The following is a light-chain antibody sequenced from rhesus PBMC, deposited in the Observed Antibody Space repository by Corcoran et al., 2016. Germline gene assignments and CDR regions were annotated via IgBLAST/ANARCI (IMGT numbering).Light chain of an antibody. CDR3: GSYGSGSTYM. CDR1: SSDVGGYNY. V-gene: IGLV2S7*01. CDR2: DVT. Sequence: QSAPTQPPSVSGSPGQSVTISCTGTSSDVGGYNYVSWYQQHPGKAPKLMIYDVTKRPSGVSDRFSGSKSGNTASLTIAGLQAEDEADYYRGSYGSGSTYMFGAGTRLTVL. J-gene: IGLJ1*01.